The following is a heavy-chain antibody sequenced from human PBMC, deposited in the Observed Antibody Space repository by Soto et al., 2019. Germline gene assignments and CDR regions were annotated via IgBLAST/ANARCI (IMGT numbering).Heavy chain of an antibody. V-gene: IGHV3-73*01. CDR3: TRPTQNYGDHIYYGMDV. Sequence: PGGSLRLSCAASGFTFSGSAMHWVRQASGKGLEWVGRIRSKANSYATAYAASVKGRFTISRDDSKNTAYLQMNSLKTEDTAVYYCTRPTQNYGDHIYYGMDVWGQGTTVTVSS. CDR2: IRSKANSYAT. D-gene: IGHD4-17*01. CDR1: GFTFSGSA. J-gene: IGHJ6*02.